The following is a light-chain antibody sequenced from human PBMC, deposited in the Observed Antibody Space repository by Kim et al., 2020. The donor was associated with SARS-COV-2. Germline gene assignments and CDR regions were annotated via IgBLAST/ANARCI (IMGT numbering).Light chain of an antibody. CDR2: DNT. CDR1: RQSSSW. Sequence: GDRVTNSSGRSRQSSSWLSWYQQRPGMAPKLLIYDNTSLESGVPSTLSGGGGGTEFSLTIISRQAGDSATYYCQNFDRHSLYTFGPGTKVDIK. V-gene: IGKV1-5*01. CDR3: QNFDRHSLYT. J-gene: IGKJ2*01.